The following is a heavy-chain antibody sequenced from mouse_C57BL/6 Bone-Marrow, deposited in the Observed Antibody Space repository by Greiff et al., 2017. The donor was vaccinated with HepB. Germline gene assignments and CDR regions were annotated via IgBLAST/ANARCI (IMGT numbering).Heavy chain of an antibody. Sequence: QVQLKQSGAELVRPGSSVKLSCKASGYTFTSYWMHWVKQRPIQGLEWIGNIDPSDSETHYNQKFKDKATLTVDKSSSTAYMQLSSLTSEDSAVYYGARGGDYYGSSHWYFDVWGTGTTVTVSS. CDR2: IDPSDSET. V-gene: IGHV1-52*01. CDR3: ARGGDYYGSSHWYFDV. J-gene: IGHJ1*03. CDR1: GYTFTSYW. D-gene: IGHD1-1*01.